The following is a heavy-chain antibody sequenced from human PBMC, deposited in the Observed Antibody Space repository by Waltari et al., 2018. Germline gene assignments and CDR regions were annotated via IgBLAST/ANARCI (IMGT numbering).Heavy chain of an antibody. V-gene: IGHV4-39*01. J-gene: IGHJ5*02. Sequence: QLQLQESGPGLVKPSETLSLTCTVSGGSISSSSYYWGWIRQPPGKGLEWFGTVYYRGGPYYTPSRKRRVTIAVDTAKNQFALKLSSVTAADTAVYYCARLSPGIAAAGRWWFDPWGQGTLVTVSS. CDR3: ARLSPGIAAAGRWWFDP. CDR2: VYYRGGP. D-gene: IGHD6-13*01. CDR1: GGSISSSSYY.